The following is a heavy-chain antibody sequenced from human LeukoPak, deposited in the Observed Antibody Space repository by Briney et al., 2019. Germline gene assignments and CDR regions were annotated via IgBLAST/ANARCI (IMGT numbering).Heavy chain of an antibody. CDR2: INANSVST. Sequence: GGSLRLSCAASGFAFSVYAMSWLRQPPGKGLEWVSTINANSVSTSYAASVRGRFTISRDNAKDTVYLQLNRLSTDDTATYYCAKPISGGLAVTADWFRPWGQGTLVVVSS. V-gene: IGHV3-23*01. CDR1: GFAFSVYA. CDR3: AKPISGGLAVTADWFRP. D-gene: IGHD6-19*01. J-gene: IGHJ5*02.